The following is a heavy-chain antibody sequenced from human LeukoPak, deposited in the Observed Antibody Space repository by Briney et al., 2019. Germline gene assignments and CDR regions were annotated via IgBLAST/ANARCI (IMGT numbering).Heavy chain of an antibody. CDR3: ATLLAARTFDY. D-gene: IGHD2-15*01. Sequence: GGSLRLSCAASGFTFSSYAMSWVRQAPGRGRKWVSAISGSGGSTYYADSVKGRFTISRDNSKNTLYLQMNSLRAEDTAVYYCATLLAARTFDYWGQGTLVTVSS. CDR2: ISGSGGST. CDR1: GFTFSSYA. J-gene: IGHJ4*02. V-gene: IGHV3-23*01.